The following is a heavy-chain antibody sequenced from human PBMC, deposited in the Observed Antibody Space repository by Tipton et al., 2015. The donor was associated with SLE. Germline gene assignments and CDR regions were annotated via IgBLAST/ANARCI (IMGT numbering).Heavy chain of an antibody. D-gene: IGHD6-19*01. CDR3: ARDRGGSGWPEYYFDC. V-gene: IGHV4-59*01. J-gene: IGHJ4*02. CDR1: GGSINSYY. CDR2: IYYAGST. Sequence: TLSLTCTVSGGSINSYYWNWIRLPPGKGLEWIGYIYYAGSTNYNPSLKSRVTISVDTSKNQFSLKLSSVTAADTAVYYCARDRGGSGWPEYYFDCWGQGALVTVSS.